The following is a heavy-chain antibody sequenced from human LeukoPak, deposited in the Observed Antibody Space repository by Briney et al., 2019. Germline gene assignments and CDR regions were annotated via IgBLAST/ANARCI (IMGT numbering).Heavy chain of an antibody. CDR1: GGSITSSNW. D-gene: IGHD3-3*01. CDR2: IYYTGNT. V-gene: IGHV4-4*02. J-gene: IGHJ6*03. Sequence: SETLSLTCAVSGGSITSSNWWSWVRQPPGKGLEWIGEIYYTGNTNYNPSLKSRVTISVDKSNNQFSLNLSSVTAADTAVYYCAKGGYYHGYYYYYMDVWGKGTTVTISS. CDR3: AKGGYYHGYYYYYMDV.